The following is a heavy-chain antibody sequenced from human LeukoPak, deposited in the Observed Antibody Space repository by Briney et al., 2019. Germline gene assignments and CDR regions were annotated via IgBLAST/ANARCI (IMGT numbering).Heavy chain of an antibody. CDR3: ARSQGGYSYGKIDY. V-gene: IGHV3-69-1*02. Sequence: GGFLRLSRAASGFTFSTHSMNWVRQAPGKGLEWVSSITDTSHIYDAYSVKGRFTISRDNTKNSLYLQMNSLRAEDTAVYFCARSQGGYSYGKIDYWGQGTLVTVSS. D-gene: IGHD5-18*01. CDR2: ITDTSHI. J-gene: IGHJ4*02. CDR1: GFTFSTHS.